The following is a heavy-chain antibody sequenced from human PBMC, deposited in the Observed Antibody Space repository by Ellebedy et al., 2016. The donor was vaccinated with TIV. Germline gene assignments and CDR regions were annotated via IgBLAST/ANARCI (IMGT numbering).Heavy chain of an antibody. CDR1: GYTFTGYY. J-gene: IGHJ4*02. CDR2: IGAYNGNT. CDR3: ARDSGYSNSWVY. V-gene: IGHV1-18*04. Sequence: ASVKVSCKASGYTFTGYYVHWVRQAPGQGLEWMGWIGAYNGNTNYAQKLQGRVTMTIDTSTSTAYMELRSLRSDDTAVYYCARDSGYSNSWVYWGLGTLVTVSS. D-gene: IGHD6-13*01.